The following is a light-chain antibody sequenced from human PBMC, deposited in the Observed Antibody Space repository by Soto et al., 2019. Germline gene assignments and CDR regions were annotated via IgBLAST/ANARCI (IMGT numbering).Light chain of an antibody. CDR2: EAS. CDR3: QQRGNWPPLT. Sequence: EVVLTQSPATLSLSPGETATLSCRASRSVDSHLAWYQHKPGQAPRLPIFEASTRPTGVPARFSGSGSVTDFTLAINSLVPEDFAVYYCQQRGNWPPLTFGGGTKVEI. CDR1: RSVDSH. J-gene: IGKJ4*01. V-gene: IGKV3-11*01.